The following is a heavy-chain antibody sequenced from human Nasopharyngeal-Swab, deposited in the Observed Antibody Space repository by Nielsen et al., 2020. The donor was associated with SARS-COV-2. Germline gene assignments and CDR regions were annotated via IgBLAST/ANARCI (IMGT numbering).Heavy chain of an antibody. V-gene: IGHV4-59*13. J-gene: IGHJ6*02. CDR2: VDSSGST. D-gene: IGHD2-2*01. CDR1: GYSMNSGYY. CDR3: GRGACSITTCYENVDV. Sequence: SETLSLTCAVSGYSMNSGYYWGWIRQPPGKGLEWIGCVDSSGSTNYKPSLKSRVTISVDTSKNQFSLNLSSVTAADTAVYYCGRGACSITTCYENVDVWGQGTTVTVSS.